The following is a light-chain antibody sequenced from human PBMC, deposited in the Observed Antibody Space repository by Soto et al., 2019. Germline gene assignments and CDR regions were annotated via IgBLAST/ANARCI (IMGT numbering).Light chain of an antibody. CDR1: QSISSY. Sequence: DIQMTQSPSSLSASVGDRVTITCRASQSISSYLNWYLQKPGKAPKLLIYAASSLQSGVPSRFSGSGSGTDFTLTISSLQPEDFATYYCQQSYSTPQFGGGTKVEIK. J-gene: IGKJ4*02. CDR2: AAS. V-gene: IGKV1-39*01. CDR3: QQSYSTPQ.